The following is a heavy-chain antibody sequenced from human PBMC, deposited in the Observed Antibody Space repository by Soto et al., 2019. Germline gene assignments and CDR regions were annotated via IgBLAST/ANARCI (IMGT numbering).Heavy chain of an antibody. V-gene: IGHV1-46*01. CDR1: GYTFTSYY. Sequence: ASVKGSCKASGYTFTSYYMHWVRQAPGQGLEWMGIINPSGGSTSYAQKFQGRVTMTRDTSTSTVYMELSSLRSEDTAVYYCARDRHCSGGSWYYGMDVWGQGTTVTVSS. J-gene: IGHJ6*02. CDR3: ARDRHCSGGSWYYGMDV. CDR2: INPSGGST. D-gene: IGHD2-15*01.